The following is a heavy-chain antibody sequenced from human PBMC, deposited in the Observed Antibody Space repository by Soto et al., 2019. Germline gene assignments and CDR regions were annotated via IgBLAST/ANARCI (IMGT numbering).Heavy chain of an antibody. Sequence: ASVKVSCKASGYTFTIYAMHWVRQAPGQRLEWMGWINAGNGNTKYSQKFQGRVTITRDTSASTAYMELSSLRSEDTAVYYCASSRRLEWSSYYYYYGMDVWGQGTTVTVSS. D-gene: IGHD3-3*01. J-gene: IGHJ6*02. CDR3: ASSRRLEWSSYYYYYGMDV. V-gene: IGHV1-3*01. CDR1: GYTFTIYA. CDR2: INAGNGNT.